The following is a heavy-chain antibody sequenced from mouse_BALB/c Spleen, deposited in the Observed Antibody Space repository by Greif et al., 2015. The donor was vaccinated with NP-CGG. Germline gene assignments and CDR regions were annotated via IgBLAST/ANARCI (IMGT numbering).Heavy chain of an antibody. CDR2: INPYNGDT. J-gene: IGHJ3*01. CDR1: GYSFTGYF. V-gene: IGHV1-37*01. Sequence: EVQVVESGPELVKPGASVKISCKASGYSFTGYFMNWVKQSHGKSLEWIGRINPYNGDTFYNQKFKGKATLTVDKSSSTAHMELLSLTSEDSAVYYCGRDYGSSSAWFAYWGQGTLVTVSA. CDR3: GRDYGSSSAWFAY. D-gene: IGHD1-1*01.